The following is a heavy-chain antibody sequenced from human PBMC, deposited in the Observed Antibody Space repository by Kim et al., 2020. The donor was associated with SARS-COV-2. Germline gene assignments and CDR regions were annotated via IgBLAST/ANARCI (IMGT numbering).Heavy chain of an antibody. D-gene: IGHD5-18*01. CDR2: IWYDGSNN. J-gene: IGHJ6*01. CDR3: ARDRDGYSYGSSGMDV. Sequence: GGSLRLSCSASGFTFSSYGMHWVRQAPGKGLEWVAVIWYDGSNNYYEDSVKGRFTISRDNSKNTVYLQLNSLRAEDTAVYYCARDRDGYSYGSSGMDVWG. V-gene: IGHV3-33*01. CDR1: GFTFSSYG.